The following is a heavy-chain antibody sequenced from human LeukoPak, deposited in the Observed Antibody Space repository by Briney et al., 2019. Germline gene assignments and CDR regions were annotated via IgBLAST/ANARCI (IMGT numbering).Heavy chain of an antibody. Sequence: GESLKISCKAVGYNFSIYWIAWVRQMPGKGLEWMGIIYPGDSDTRYSPSFQGQVTISVDKSINTAYLQWSSLKASDTAMYYCARGGRSGWYGDYWGQGTLVTVSS. CDR1: GYNFSIYW. J-gene: IGHJ4*02. V-gene: IGHV5-51*01. CDR3: ARGGRSGWYGDY. CDR2: IYPGDSDT. D-gene: IGHD6-19*01.